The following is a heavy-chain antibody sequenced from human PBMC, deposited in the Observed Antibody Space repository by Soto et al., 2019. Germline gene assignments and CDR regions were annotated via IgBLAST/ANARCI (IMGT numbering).Heavy chain of an antibody. J-gene: IGHJ3*02. Sequence: QVQLVQSGAEVKKPGSSVKVSCKASGGTFSSYAISWVRQAPGQGLEWMGGIIPIFGTANYAQKFQGRVTITADESTSTAYMELSSLRSEDTAVYYCARERQYCSGGSCYYDALDIWGQGTMVTVSS. CDR1: GGTFSSYA. D-gene: IGHD2-15*01. CDR3: ARERQYCSGGSCYYDALDI. CDR2: IIPIFGTA. V-gene: IGHV1-69*01.